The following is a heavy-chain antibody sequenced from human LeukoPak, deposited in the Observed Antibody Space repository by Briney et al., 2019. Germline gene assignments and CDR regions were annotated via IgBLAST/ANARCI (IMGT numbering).Heavy chain of an antibody. V-gene: IGHV1-24*01. CDR1: GYTLTELS. J-gene: IGHJ5*02. CDR3: ATRGGSGRISENWFDP. D-gene: IGHD3-10*01. CDR2: FDPEDGET. Sequence: ASVKVPCKVSGYTLTELSMHWVRQAPGKGLEWMGGFDPEDGETIYAQKFQGRVTMTEDTSTDSAYMELSSLRSEDTAVYYCATRGGSGRISENWFDPRGQGTLVTVSS.